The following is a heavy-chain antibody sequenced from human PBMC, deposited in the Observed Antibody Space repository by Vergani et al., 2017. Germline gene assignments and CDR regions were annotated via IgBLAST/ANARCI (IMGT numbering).Heavy chain of an antibody. CDR1: GFTSAGYA. V-gene: IGHV3-9*02. Sequence: EVQLEESGGGLVLPGRSLRLSCVASGFTSAGYAMHWVRQAPGKGLEWVSGISWNSNSIGYADSVKGRFTISRDNAKNSLYLQMNSLRPEDTATYYCVKDAGSYENFFDSWCQGSLVTVSS. D-gene: IGHD1-26*01. J-gene: IGHJ4*02. CDR2: ISWNSNSI. CDR3: VKDAGSYENFFDS.